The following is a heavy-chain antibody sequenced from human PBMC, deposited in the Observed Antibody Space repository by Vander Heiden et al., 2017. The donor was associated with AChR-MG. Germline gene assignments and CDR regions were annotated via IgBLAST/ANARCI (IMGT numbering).Heavy chain of an antibody. Sequence: QVQLVESGGGVVQPGRSLRLSCAASGFTSSNYGMHWVRQAPGKGREGVASIWWDGSDEYYADSVKGRFTVSRDDSKNTMYLQMNSLRAEDTAVYYCARDGARKVGGTFDYWGQGALVTVSS. D-gene: IGHD1-26*01. CDR1: GFTSSNYG. CDR3: ARDGARKVGGTFDY. V-gene: IGHV3-33*01. CDR2: IWWDGSDE. J-gene: IGHJ4*02.